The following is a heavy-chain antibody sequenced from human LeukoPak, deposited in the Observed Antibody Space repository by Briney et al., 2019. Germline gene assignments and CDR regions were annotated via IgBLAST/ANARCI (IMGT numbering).Heavy chain of an antibody. D-gene: IGHD6-13*01. V-gene: IGHV2-5*02. CDR1: GFSLNTSGVN. CDR3: AHSDSDTSSSWIYFDY. J-gene: IGHJ4*02. CDR2: IYWDNDK. Sequence: SGPTLVNPTQTLTLTCAFSGFSLNTSGVNVGWTRQPPGKALEWLALIYWDNDKRYSPSLKSRLTITKDTSKNQVVLTMTNMDPVDTATYYCAHSDSDTSSSWIYFDYWGQGTLVTVSS.